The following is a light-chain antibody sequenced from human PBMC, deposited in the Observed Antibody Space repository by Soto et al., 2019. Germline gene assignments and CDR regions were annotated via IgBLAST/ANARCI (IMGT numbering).Light chain of an antibody. J-gene: IGKJ1*01. V-gene: IGKV3-20*01. CDR2: GAS. CDR3: QHYVTSLTT. Sequence: EVFLTQSPGTLSLSAGERATLSWRASQSVSNNYLAWYQQKPGQAPRLLIFGASIRVTGIPDRFIGSPSGTHFTLTISRLETEDFAVYYCQHYVTSLTTFGQGTKVDIK. CDR1: QSVSNNY.